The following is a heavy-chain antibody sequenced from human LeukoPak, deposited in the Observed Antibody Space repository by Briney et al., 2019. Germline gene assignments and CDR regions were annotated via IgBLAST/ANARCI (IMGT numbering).Heavy chain of an antibody. CDR3: TRLSHVAGATKVSWFDP. V-gene: IGHV4-38-2*02. Sequence: SETLSLTCSVSAYSISDGFLWGWIRQPPGKGLEWIASIYHSGTTYYNPSLRSRVTASVDTSKNQFSLRLSSATAADTAVYYCTRLSHVAGATKVSWFDPWGQGTLVTVS. CDR1: AYSISDGFL. CDR2: IYHSGTT. J-gene: IGHJ5*02. D-gene: IGHD1-26*01.